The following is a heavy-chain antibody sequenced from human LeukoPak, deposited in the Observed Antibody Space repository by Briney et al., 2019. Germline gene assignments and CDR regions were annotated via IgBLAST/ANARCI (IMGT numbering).Heavy chain of an antibody. CDR2: IGGSGSRT. V-gene: IGHV3-23*01. CDR1: GFTFSSYA. CDR3: AKSTGWYSSSWYLTY. Sequence: GSLRLSCAASGFTFSSYAMSWVRQAPGKGLEWVSAIGGSGSRTYYADSVKGRFTISRDNSKNTLYLQINSLRAEDTAVYYCAKSTGWYSSSWYLTYWGQGTLVTVSS. J-gene: IGHJ4*02. D-gene: IGHD6-13*01.